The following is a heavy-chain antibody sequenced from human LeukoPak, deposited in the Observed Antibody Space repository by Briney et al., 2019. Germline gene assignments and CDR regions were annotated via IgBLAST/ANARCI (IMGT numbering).Heavy chain of an antibody. CDR2: INLDGSEK. CDR1: GVTFSDYW. D-gene: IGHD2-21*01. J-gene: IGHJ4*02. CDR3: AKFLPTHIVVANYYFDY. Sequence: GRSLRLSCAPSGVTFSDYWMTWVRQAPGKGLEWGANINLDGSEKNYVVSVKGRFTISRDNAKNSLYLQMNSLRADDTAVYYCAKFLPTHIVVANYYFDYWGQGTLVTVSS. V-gene: IGHV3-7*01.